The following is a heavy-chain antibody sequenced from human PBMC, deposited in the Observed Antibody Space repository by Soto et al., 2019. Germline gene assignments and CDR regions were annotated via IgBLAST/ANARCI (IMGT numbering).Heavy chain of an antibody. D-gene: IGHD2-2*01. CDR1: GYTFTDYY. V-gene: IGHV1-2*02. CDR2: INPDSGGT. Sequence: ASVKVSCKASGYTFTDYYIHWVRQAPGQGLACVGWINPDSGGTNLAQRFQGRVTMTSDTSINTAYMELSSLRSDDTAVYYCAIRTGQLAIISEFDGDWFFEVWGRGTLVTVSS. CDR3: AIRTGQLAIISEFDGDWFFEV. J-gene: IGHJ2*01.